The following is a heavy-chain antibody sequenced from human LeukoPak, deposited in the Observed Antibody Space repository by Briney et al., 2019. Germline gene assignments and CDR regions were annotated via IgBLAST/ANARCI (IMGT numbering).Heavy chain of an antibody. CDR3: ARGLYYYGSGSYYYYYGMDV. Sequence: SVKVSCKASGGTFSSYAISWVRQAPGQGLEWMGGIIPISGTANYAQKFQGRVTITADESTSTAYMELSSLRSEDTAVYYCARGLYYYGSGSYYYYYGMDVWGKGTTVTVSS. D-gene: IGHD3-10*01. CDR1: GGTFSSYA. CDR2: IIPISGTA. J-gene: IGHJ6*04. V-gene: IGHV1-69*01.